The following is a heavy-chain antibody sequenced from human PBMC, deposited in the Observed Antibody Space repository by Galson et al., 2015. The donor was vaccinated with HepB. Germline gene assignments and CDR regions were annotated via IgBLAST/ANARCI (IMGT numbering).Heavy chain of an antibody. J-gene: IGHJ6*02. CDR3: ARDDITMVRGARSYYYYGMDV. D-gene: IGHD3-10*01. Sequence: SVKVSCKASGYTFIGYGISWVRQAPGQGLEWMGWISAYNGNTNYARRFQGRVTMTTDTSTSTAYMELRSLSSDDTAVYYCARDDITMVRGARSYYYYGMDVWGQGTTVAVSS. V-gene: IGHV1-18*01. CDR2: ISAYNGNT. CDR1: GYTFIGYG.